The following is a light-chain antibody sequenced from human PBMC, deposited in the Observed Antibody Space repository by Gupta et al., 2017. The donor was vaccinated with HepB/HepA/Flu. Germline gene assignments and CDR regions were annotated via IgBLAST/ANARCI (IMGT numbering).Light chain of an antibody. J-gene: IGLJ3*02. V-gene: IGLV1-44*01. CDR3: AAWDDSLIGVV. CDR2: TNN. Sequence: VLTQPPSPSGTPGQRVTISCSGSSSNIATNTVNWYQQVPGMAPKLLISTNNQRPSGVPDRFSGSKSGTSASLAITGLQSEDEADYYCAAWDDSLIGVVFGGGTKLTVL. CDR1: SSNIATNT.